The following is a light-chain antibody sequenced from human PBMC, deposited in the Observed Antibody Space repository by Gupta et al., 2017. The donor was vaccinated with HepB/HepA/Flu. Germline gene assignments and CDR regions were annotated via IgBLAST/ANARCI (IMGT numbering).Light chain of an antibody. CDR2: LGS. CDR1: QSLLHSNGYNY. CDR3: MQALQQLGLFT. Sequence: DIVMTQSPLSLPVTPGEPASISCRSSQSLLHSNGYNYLDWYLQKPGQSPQLLIYLGSNRASGGPDRFSGSGAGTDVTLKISRGEAEDVGVYYCMQALQQLGLFTFGHGTNVDIK. V-gene: IGKV2-28*01. J-gene: IGKJ3*01.